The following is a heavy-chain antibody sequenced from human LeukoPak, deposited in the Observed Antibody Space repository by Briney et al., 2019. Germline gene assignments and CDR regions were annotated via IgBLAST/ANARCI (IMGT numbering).Heavy chain of an antibody. D-gene: IGHD6-19*01. J-gene: IGHJ5*02. V-gene: IGHV1-46*01. Sequence: ASVKVSCKASGYTFTSYYMHWVRQAPGQGLEWMGIINPSGGSTSYAQKFQGRVTMTRDMSTSTVYMELSSLRSEDTAVYYCASSEAVNWFDPWGQGTLVTVSS. CDR1: GYTFTSYY. CDR3: ASSEAVNWFDP. CDR2: INPSGGST.